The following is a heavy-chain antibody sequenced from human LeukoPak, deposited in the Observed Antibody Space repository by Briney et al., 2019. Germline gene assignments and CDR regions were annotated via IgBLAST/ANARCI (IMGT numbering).Heavy chain of an antibody. CDR2: FDPEDGET. CDR1: GYTFTSYG. CDR3: ATATGFGEFFDY. Sequence: ASVKVSCKASGYTFTSYGISWVRQAPGKGLEWMGGFDPEDGETIYAQKFQGRVTMTEDTSTDTAYMELSSLRSEDTAVYYCATATGFGEFFDYWGQGTLVTVSS. D-gene: IGHD3-10*01. V-gene: IGHV1-24*01. J-gene: IGHJ4*02.